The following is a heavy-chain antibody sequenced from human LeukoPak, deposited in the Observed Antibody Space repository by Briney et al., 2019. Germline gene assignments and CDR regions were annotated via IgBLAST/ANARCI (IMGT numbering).Heavy chain of an antibody. V-gene: IGHV4-61*02. CDR2: IYTSGST. Sequence: SQTLSLTCTVSGGSISSGSYYWSWIRQPAGKGLEWIGRIYTSGSTNYNPSLKSRVTISVDTSKNQFSLKLSSVTAADTAVYYSARSPDYYDSSGLDYWGQGTLVTVSS. D-gene: IGHD3-22*01. J-gene: IGHJ4*02. CDR3: ARSPDYYDSSGLDY. CDR1: GGSISSGSYY.